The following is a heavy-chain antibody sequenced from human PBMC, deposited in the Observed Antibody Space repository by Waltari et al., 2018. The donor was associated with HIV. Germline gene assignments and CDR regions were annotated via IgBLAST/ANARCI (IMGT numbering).Heavy chain of an antibody. CDR1: GFTFSDYA. V-gene: IGHV3-23*04. CDR3: VKLNSDGWYGRFDF. J-gene: IGHJ4*02. D-gene: IGHD6-19*01. CDR2: IRSSGITM. Sequence: EVHLEESGGGLVQPGGSLRLSCVGSGFTFSDYAMSWVRQAPGRGLEWVSTIRSSGITMYYADSVKGRFTISRDNSKNRLFLHMHSLRAEDTALYHCVKLNSDGWYGRFDFWGQGSLVAVSS.